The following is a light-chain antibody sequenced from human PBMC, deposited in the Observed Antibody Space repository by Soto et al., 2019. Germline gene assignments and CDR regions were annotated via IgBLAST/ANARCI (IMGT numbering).Light chain of an antibody. Sequence: QSALTQPASVSGSPGQSITISCTGTSSDVGSYNYVSWYQQNPGKAPKLMIYEVSNRPSGVSHCFSGSRSGNTASLTISGLQSEDEADYYCISYTTSNTGVFGGGTKLTVL. CDR2: EVS. CDR1: SSDVGSYNY. J-gene: IGLJ3*02. V-gene: IGLV2-14*01. CDR3: ISYTTSNTGV.